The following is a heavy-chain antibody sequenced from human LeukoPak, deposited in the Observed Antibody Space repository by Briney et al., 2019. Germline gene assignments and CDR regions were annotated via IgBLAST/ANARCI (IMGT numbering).Heavy chain of an antibody. J-gene: IGHJ4*02. V-gene: IGHV3-7*01. CDR3: GRLAHNAWYAIDH. CDR1: DFTFSFYW. CDR2: ILPDGSQK. D-gene: IGHD6-13*01. Sequence: GGSLRLSWVASDFTFSFYWMTWVRQAPGKGLEWVANILPDGSQKYYVDSVKGRFTISRDNPKNSLYLQINSLRVDDTAVYYCGRLAHNAWYAIDHWGQGTLVTVSS.